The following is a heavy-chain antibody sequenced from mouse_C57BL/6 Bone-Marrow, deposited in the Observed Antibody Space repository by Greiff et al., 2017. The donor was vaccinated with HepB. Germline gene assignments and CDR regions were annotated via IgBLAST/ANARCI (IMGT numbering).Heavy chain of an antibody. Sequence: EVKLVESGGGLVKPGGSLKLSCAASGFTFSSYAMSWVRQTPEKRLEWVATISDGGSYTYYPDNVKGRFTISRDNAKNNLYLQMSHLKSEDTAMYYCASRGSFAYWGQGTLVTVSA. J-gene: IGHJ3*01. CDR2: ISDGGSYT. CDR3: ASRGSFAY. CDR1: GFTFSSYA. V-gene: IGHV5-4*03.